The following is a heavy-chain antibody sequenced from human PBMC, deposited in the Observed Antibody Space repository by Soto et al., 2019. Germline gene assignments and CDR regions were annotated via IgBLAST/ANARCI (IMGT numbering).Heavy chain of an antibody. CDR1: GGSVSSGSYY. Sequence: QVQLQESGPGLVKPSETLSLTCTVSGGSVSSGSYYWSWIRQPPGKGLEWIGYIYYSGSTNYNPSLKSRVPISVDTSKNQFSLKLSSVTAADTAVYYCARGLAGSSGWYLLDYWGQGTLVTVSS. V-gene: IGHV4-61*01. D-gene: IGHD6-19*01. CDR2: IYYSGST. J-gene: IGHJ4*02. CDR3: ARGLAGSSGWYLLDY.